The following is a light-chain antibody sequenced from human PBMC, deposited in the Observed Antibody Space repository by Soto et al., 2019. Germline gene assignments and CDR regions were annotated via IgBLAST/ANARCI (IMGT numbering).Light chain of an antibody. CDR3: QQYGSLSWT. V-gene: IGKV3-20*01. CDR1: QSVGSDY. CDR2: GAS. Sequence: EIVLTQSRGTLSLSPGETASLSCRASQSVGSDYLAWYQQKPGQAPRILIFGASGRATGIPDRFSGSGSGTDFTLTISRLEPEHFAVYYCQQYGSLSWTFGQGTKVDIK. J-gene: IGKJ1*01.